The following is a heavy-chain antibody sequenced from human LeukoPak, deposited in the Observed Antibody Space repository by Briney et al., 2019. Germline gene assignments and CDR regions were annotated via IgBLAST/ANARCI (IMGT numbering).Heavy chain of an antibody. V-gene: IGHV3-74*01. CDR2: INGDGSST. Sequence: GGSLRLSCAASGFTFSSYWMHWVRQAPGKGLVWASRINGDGSSTSYADSVKGRFTISRDNAKNTLYLQMNSLRAEETAVYYCARYSSSWHAVDYWGQGTLVTVSS. CDR1: GFTFSSYW. D-gene: IGHD6-13*01. J-gene: IGHJ4*02. CDR3: ARYSSSWHAVDY.